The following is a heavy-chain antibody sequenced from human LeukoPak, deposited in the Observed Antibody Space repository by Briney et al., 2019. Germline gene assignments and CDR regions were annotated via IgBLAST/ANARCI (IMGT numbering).Heavy chain of an antibody. J-gene: IGHJ6*02. Sequence: GGSLRLSCAASGFTFSSYSMNWVRQAPGKGLEWVSSISSSSSDIYDADSVKGRFTISRDNAKNSLYLQMNSLRAEDTAVYYCARGSRGATYYYGMDVWGQGTTVTVSS. CDR1: GFTFSSYS. CDR3: ARGSRGATYYYGMDV. V-gene: IGHV3-21*01. CDR2: ISSSSSDI. D-gene: IGHD1-26*01.